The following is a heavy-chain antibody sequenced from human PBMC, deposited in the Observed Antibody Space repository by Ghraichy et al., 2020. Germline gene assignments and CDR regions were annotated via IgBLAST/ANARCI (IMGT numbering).Heavy chain of an antibody. J-gene: IGHJ6*02. CDR3: ARHPNVGYCSSTSCFSYYYGMDV. V-gene: IGHV4-39*01. D-gene: IGHD2-2*01. CDR2: IYYSGST. CDR1: GGSISSSSYY. Sequence: SETLSLTCTVSGGSISSSSYYWGWIRQPPGKGLEWIGSIYYSGSTYYNPSLKSRVTISVDTSKNQFSLKLSSVTAADKAVYYCARHPNVGYCSSTSCFSYYYGMDVWGQGTTVTVSS.